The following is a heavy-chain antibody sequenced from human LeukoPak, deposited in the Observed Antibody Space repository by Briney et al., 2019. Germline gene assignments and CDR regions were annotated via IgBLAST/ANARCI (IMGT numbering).Heavy chain of an antibody. CDR1: GYSFTSYW. D-gene: IGHD6-19*01. CDR2: IYPGDSDT. V-gene: IGHV5-51*01. CDR3: ARHHRSGAVAGPFDP. J-gene: IGHJ5*02. Sequence: GESLKISCKGSGYSFTSYWIGWVRRMPGKGLEWMGIIYPGDSDTRYSPSFQGQVTISADKSISTAYLQWSSLKASDTAMYYCARHHRSGAVAGPFDPWGQGTLVTVSS.